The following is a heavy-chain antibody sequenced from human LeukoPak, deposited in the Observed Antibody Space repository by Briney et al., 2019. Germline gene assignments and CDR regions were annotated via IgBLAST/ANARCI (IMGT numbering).Heavy chain of an antibody. Sequence: SETLSLTCTVSGGSISSYYWSWVRQPPGKGLEWIGYIYYSGSTNYNPSLKSRVTISVDTSKNQLSLKLHSVTAADTAVYYCASLRYGSGSQGALDYGSDYWGQGTLVTVSS. CDR2: IYYSGST. D-gene: IGHD3-10*01. V-gene: IGHV4-59*01. CDR1: GGSISSYY. J-gene: IGHJ4*02. CDR3: ASLRYGSGSQGALDYGSDY.